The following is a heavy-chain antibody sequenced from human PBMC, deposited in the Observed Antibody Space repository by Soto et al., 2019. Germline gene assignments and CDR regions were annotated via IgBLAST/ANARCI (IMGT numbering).Heavy chain of an antibody. V-gene: IGHV3-30-3*01. CDR3: ARDKSPYSSRWHSRHFDY. CDR1: GFTFSSYA. J-gene: IGHJ4*02. D-gene: IGHD6-19*01. Sequence: QVQLVESGGGVVQPGRSLRLSCAASGFTFSSYAMHWVRQAPGKGLEWVAVTSYDGSNKYYADSVKGRVTISRDNSKNRLYRQMNSLRAEDTGGYYYARDKSPYSSRWHSRHFDYWGQGTLVTVSS. CDR2: TSYDGSNK.